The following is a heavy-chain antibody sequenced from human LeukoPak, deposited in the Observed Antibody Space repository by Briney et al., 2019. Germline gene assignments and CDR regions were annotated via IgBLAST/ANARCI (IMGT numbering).Heavy chain of an antibody. J-gene: IGHJ4*02. CDR2: IYPDDSDT. D-gene: IGHD6-13*01. V-gene: IGHV5-51*01. CDR3: ASPGGSSWSSFDY. CDR1: GYSFTSYW. Sequence: GESLKISCKGSGYSFTSYWIGWVRQMPGKGLGWMGIIYPDDSDTRYSPSFQGQVTISADKSISTAYLQWSSLKASDTAMYYCASPGGSSWSSFDYWGQGTLVTVSS.